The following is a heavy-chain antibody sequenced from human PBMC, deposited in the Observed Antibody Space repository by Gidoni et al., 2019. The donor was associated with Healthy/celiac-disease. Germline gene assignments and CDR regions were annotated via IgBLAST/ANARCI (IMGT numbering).Heavy chain of an antibody. CDR3: ARAGRDWSCSGGSCAIDY. V-gene: IGHV1-18*01. D-gene: IGHD2-15*01. CDR2: ISAYTGNT. Sequence: QVQLVQSGAEVKKPGASVKVSCKASGYTFTSYGISWVRQAPGPGLEWMGWISAYTGNTNYAQKLQGRVTMTTDTSTSTAYMELRSVRSDDTAVYYCARAGRDWSCSGGSCAIDYWGQGTLVTVSS. J-gene: IGHJ4*02. CDR1: GYTFTSYG.